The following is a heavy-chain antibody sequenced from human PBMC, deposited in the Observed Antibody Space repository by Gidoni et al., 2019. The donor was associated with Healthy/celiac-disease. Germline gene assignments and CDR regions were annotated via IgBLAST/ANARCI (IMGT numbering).Heavy chain of an antibody. Sequence: EVQLVESGGGVVRPGGSLRLSCSASGFPFDDYGMSWVRQAPGKGLEWVSGINWNGGSTGYADSVKGRFTISRDNAKNSLYLQMNSLRAEDTALYHCARNSGGGNWFDPWGQGTLVTVSS. CDR3: ARNSGGGNWFDP. CDR1: GFPFDDYG. D-gene: IGHD2-15*01. V-gene: IGHV3-20*01. CDR2: INWNGGST. J-gene: IGHJ5*02.